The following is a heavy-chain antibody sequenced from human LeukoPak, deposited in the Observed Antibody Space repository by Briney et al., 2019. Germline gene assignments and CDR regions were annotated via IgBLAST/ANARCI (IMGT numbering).Heavy chain of an antibody. CDR1: GFTFSSYD. CDR2: IGTAGDT. J-gene: IGHJ4*02. Sequence: GGSLRLSCAASGFTFSSYDMHWVRQATGKGLEWVSAIGTAGDTYYPGSVKGRFTISRENAKNSLYLQMNSLRAGDTAVYYCARVTNLHYYDSSGYYYWGQGTLVTVSS. CDR3: ARVTNLHYYDSSGYYY. D-gene: IGHD3-22*01. V-gene: IGHV3-13*01.